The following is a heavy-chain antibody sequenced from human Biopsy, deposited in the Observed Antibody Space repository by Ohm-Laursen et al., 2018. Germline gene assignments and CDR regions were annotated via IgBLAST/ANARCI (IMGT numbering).Heavy chain of an antibody. D-gene: IGHD3-9*01. V-gene: IGHV1-69*06. CDR1: GGTFSNYG. CDR2: NIPILETG. Sequence: GASVKVSCKAPGGTFSNYGVNWVRQAPGQGLEWLGGNIPILETGNYAQKFQDRVTVAADTSTSTATMELRSLRSDDTAVYYCATKLTGYFHHWGQGILVIVSS. CDR3: ATKLTGYFHH. J-gene: IGHJ1*01.